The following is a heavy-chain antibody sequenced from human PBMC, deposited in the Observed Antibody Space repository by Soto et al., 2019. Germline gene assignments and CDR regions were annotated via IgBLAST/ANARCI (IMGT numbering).Heavy chain of an antibody. CDR3: ARRIQLWYIFDY. D-gene: IGHD5-18*01. CDR2: IYYSGST. Sequence: QLQLQESGPGLVKPSETLSLTCTVSGGSIRSSSYYWGWIRQPPGKGLEWIGSIYYSGSTYYNPSLKSRVTISVDTSKNQFSLKLSSVTAADTAVYYCARRIQLWYIFDYWGQGTLVTVSS. CDR1: GGSIRSSSYY. J-gene: IGHJ4*02. V-gene: IGHV4-39*01.